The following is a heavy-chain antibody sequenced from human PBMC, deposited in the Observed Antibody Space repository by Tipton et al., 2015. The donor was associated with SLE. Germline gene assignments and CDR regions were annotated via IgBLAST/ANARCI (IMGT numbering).Heavy chain of an antibody. CDR3: ARDGDYDFWSGYYTIPY. V-gene: IGHV3-23*01. Sequence: SLRLSCAASGFTFRTYAMTWVRQAPGKGLEWVSVISGSGDTTYYADSVKGRFTISRDNSKNTLYLQMNSLRAEDTAVYYCARDGDYDFWSGYYTIPYWGQGTLVTVSS. CDR2: ISGSGDTT. CDR1: GFTFRTYA. J-gene: IGHJ4*02. D-gene: IGHD3-3*01.